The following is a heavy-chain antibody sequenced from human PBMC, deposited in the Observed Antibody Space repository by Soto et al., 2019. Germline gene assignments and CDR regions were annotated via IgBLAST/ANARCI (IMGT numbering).Heavy chain of an antibody. D-gene: IGHD3-16*02. Sequence: TSETLSLTCTVSGGSISSGGYYWSWIRQHPGKGLEWIGYIYYSGSTYYNPSLKSRVTISVDTSKNQFSLKLSSVTAADTAVYYCARGKKDYDYVWGSYRYTFDPWGQGTLVTVSS. V-gene: IGHV4-31*03. CDR2: IYYSGST. J-gene: IGHJ5*02. CDR1: GGSISSGGYY. CDR3: ARGKKDYDYVWGSYRYTFDP.